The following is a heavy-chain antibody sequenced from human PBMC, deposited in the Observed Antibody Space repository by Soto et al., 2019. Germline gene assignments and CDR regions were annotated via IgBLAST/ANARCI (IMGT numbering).Heavy chain of an antibody. V-gene: IGHV1-18*01. CDR1: GSTFTSYC. D-gene: IGHD2-2*01. CDR2: ISAYNGNT. Sequence: XSVKVCCRASGSTFTSYCSRLVRQAPGKGLEWMGWISAYNGNTNYAQKLQGRVTMTTGTSTSTAYMELRSLGYDDTAVYYCARGSIIEVPAAPLSWFDTWGQGTLVTVSS. CDR3: ARGSIIEVPAAPLSWFDT. J-gene: IGHJ5*02.